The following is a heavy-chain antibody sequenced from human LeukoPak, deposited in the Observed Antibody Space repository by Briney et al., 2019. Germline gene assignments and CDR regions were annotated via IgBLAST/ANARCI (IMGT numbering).Heavy chain of an antibody. CDR3: ARGSGGSLDY. V-gene: IGHV3-7*03. J-gene: IGHJ4*02. Sequence: PGGSLRLSCVASGFTFSSYWMAWVRRAPGTGLEWVANVKQDESEKHYIDSVKGRFTISRDNAKNSVYLQMNSLRAEDTAVYYCARGSGGSLDYWGQGTLVSVSS. CDR2: VKQDESEK. CDR1: GFTFSSYW. D-gene: IGHD2-15*01.